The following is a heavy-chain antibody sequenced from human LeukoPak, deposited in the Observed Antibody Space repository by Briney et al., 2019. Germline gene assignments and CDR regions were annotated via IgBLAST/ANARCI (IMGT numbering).Heavy chain of an antibody. CDR3: ARDRGLYDSSGYYYPEYFQH. CDR1: GGTFSSYA. CDR2: IIPIFGTA. J-gene: IGHJ1*01. V-gene: IGHV1-69*05. Sequence: SVKVSCTASGGTFSSYAISWVRQAPGQGLEWMGGIIPIFGTANYAQKFQGRVTITTDESTSTAYMELSSLRSEDTAVYYCARDRGLYDSSGYYYPEYFQHWGQGTLVTVSS. D-gene: IGHD3-22*01.